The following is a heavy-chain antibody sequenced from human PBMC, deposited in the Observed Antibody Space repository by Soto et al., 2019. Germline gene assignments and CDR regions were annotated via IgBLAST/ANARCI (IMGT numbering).Heavy chain of an antibody. D-gene: IGHD5-18*01. CDR1: GGSISSSNW. J-gene: IGHJ6*02. CDR3: ARDRSEQLWPVYYYYGMDV. Sequence: QVQLQESGPGLVKPSGTLSLTSAVSGGSISSSNWWSWVRQPPGKGLEWIGEIYHSGSTNYNPSLKSRVTRSVDKSKNQVSLKLRSVTAADTAVYCCARDRSEQLWPVYYYYGMDVWGQGTTVTVSS. CDR2: IYHSGST. V-gene: IGHV4-4*01.